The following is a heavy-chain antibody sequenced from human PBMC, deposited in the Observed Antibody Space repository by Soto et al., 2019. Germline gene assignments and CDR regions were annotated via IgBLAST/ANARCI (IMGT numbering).Heavy chain of an antibody. Sequence: QVQLVQSGAELKKPGGSVNVSCKASGYTFSNYDMNWVRQATGQGPQWIGWVNANNGDTGYAQKFQGRVTLTTDIASTTAYMERTSLRAEETAIYYCAKVSRKASGIDGAYWGQGTLIPASS. V-gene: IGHV1-8*01. D-gene: IGHD4-17*01. CDR3: AKVSRKASGIDGAY. CDR2: VNANNGDT. J-gene: IGHJ4*02. CDR1: GYTFSNYD.